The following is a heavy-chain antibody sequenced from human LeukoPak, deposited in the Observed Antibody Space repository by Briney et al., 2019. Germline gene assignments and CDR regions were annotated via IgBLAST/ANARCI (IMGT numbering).Heavy chain of an antibody. J-gene: IGHJ4*02. CDR1: GFTFSSYS. V-gene: IGHV3-21*01. CDR2: ISSSSSYI. D-gene: IGHD5-18*01. Sequence: GGSLRLSCAASGFTFSSYSMNWVRQAPGKGLEWVSSISSSSSYIYYADSVKGRFTISRDNAKNSLYLQMNGVRTERTAVYYCARDPRGYSHGSHFDYWGQGTLVTVSS. CDR3: ARDPRGYSHGSHFDY.